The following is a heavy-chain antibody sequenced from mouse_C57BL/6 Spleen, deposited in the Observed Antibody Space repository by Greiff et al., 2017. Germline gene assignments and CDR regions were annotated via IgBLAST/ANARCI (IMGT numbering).Heavy chain of an antibody. D-gene: IGHD2-4*01. Sequence: EVKLVESGGGLVKPGGSLKLSCAASGFTFSDYGMHWVRQAPEKGLEWVAYISSGSSTIYYADTVKGRFTISRDNAKNTLFLQMTSLRSEDTAMYYCARRYYYDWFAYWGQGTLVTVSA. CDR1: GFTFSDYG. V-gene: IGHV5-17*01. CDR2: ISSGSSTI. J-gene: IGHJ3*01. CDR3: ARRYYYDWFAY.